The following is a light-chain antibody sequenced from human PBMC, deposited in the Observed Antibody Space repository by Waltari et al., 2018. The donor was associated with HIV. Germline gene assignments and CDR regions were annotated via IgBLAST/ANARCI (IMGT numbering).Light chain of an antibody. CDR3: KQSYSTPPYT. J-gene: IGKJ2*01. V-gene: IGKV1-39*01. CDR1: QTVYNY. CDR2: AAS. Sequence: DIQMTQSPSSLSASVGDTVTITCRASQTVYNYLNWYQQKPGKAPRLLISAASSLQSGVPSRFSGSGSGTDFTLTIISLQVEDFATYYCKQSYSTPPYTFGPGTKLDLK.